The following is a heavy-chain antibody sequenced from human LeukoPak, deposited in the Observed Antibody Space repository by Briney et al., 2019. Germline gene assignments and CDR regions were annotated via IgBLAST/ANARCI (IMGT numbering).Heavy chain of an antibody. Sequence: PWGSLRLSCAASGFTFSSYGMHWVRQAPGKGLEWVAVIWYDGSNKYYADSVKGRFTISRDNSKNTLYLQMNSLRAEDTAVYYCARDMIVVPFDYWGQGTLVTVSS. CDR1: GFTFSSYG. CDR3: ARDMIVVPFDY. D-gene: IGHD3-22*01. CDR2: IWYDGSNK. J-gene: IGHJ4*02. V-gene: IGHV3-33*01.